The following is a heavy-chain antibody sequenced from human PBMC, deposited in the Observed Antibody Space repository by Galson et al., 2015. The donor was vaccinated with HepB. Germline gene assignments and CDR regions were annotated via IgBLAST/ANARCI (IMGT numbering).Heavy chain of an antibody. J-gene: IGHJ4*02. V-gene: IGHV3-21*06. CDR2: IRCRKNTI. CDR3: SRTGGVYNDSYRY. CDR1: GFTFTTYT. Sequence: SLRLSCAASGFTFTTYTMNWVRQAPGKGLEWVSSIRCRKNTIFYADSVKGRFTVSRDNAKNSLYLQMNSLRAEDTAVYYCSRTGGVYNDSYRYWGQGTLFTVS. D-gene: IGHD6-13*01.